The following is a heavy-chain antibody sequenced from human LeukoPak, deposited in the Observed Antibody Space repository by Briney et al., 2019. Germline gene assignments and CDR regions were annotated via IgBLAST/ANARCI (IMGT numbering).Heavy chain of an antibody. CDR1: GYTLTKSD. CDR2: INFNRGNT. Sequence: GASVKVSCKASGYTLTKSDIHWVRQAPGQGLEWMGWINFNRGNTGYAQEFQCRVTMTSNNSISSVYMELRSLRSDDTAVYYCARARYCSSISCPNQFEHWGQGTLVLVSS. CDR3: ARARYCSSISCPNQFEH. J-gene: IGHJ4*02. D-gene: IGHD2-2*01. V-gene: IGHV1-8*01.